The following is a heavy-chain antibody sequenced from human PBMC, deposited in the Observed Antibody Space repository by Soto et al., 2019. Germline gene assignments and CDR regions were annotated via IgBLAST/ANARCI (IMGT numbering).Heavy chain of an antibody. CDR2: ISSDGSNK. V-gene: IGHV3-30-3*01. CDR1: GFTFSSYA. J-gene: IGHJ4*02. CDR3: ARDGPYSYGTFDY. D-gene: IGHD5-18*01. Sequence: QVQLVESGGGVVQPGRSLRLSCAASGFTFSSYAMQWVRQAPGKGLEWVAVISSDGSNKYYADSVKGRFTISRDNSKNTLCLQMNSLRAEDTAVYYCARDGPYSYGTFDYWGQGTLVTVSS.